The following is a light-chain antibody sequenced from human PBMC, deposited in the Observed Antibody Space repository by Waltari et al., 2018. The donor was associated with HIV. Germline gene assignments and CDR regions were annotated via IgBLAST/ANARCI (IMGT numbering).Light chain of an antibody. V-gene: IGLV2-11*01. CDR2: DVN. CDR3: CSYAGNYTLV. J-gene: IGLJ2*01. Sequence: QSALTQPSSVSGSPGQSVNVSCTGTSSDVGGYNYVSWYQQHPGKAPKLMIYDVNKRPSGVPDRFSGSKSGNTASLTISGLQAEDEADYYCCSYAGNYTLVFGGGTKLTVL. CDR1: SSDVGGYNY.